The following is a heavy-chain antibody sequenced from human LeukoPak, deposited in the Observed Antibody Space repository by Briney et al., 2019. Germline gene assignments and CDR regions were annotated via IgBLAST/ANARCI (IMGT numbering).Heavy chain of an antibody. Sequence: GSLRLSCAASGFTFSSYDMTWVRQAPGRGLEWIGTIYYSGSTYYNPSLTSRVTISVDTSKNQFSLKLSSVTAADTAVYYCAELGITMIGGVWGKGTTVTISS. CDR1: GFTFSSYD. CDR2: IYYSGST. D-gene: IGHD3-10*02. V-gene: IGHV4-59*05. J-gene: IGHJ6*04. CDR3: AELGITMIGGV.